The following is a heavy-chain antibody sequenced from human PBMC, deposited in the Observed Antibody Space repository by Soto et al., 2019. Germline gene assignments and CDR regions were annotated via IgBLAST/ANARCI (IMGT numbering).Heavy chain of an antibody. CDR3: SRDPTLSGPTGVGGLDV. D-gene: IGHD2-15*01. Sequence: PSETLSLTCPVSGDSISSNNWWSWVRQPPGKGLEWIGEISYSGRTNYNPSLKSRVTISVDKSKNQFSLKLSSVTAADTAVYYCSRDPTLSGPTGVGGLDVWGQGTKVTVYS. CDR2: ISYSGRT. CDR1: GDSISSNNW. J-gene: IGHJ6*02. V-gene: IGHV4-4*02.